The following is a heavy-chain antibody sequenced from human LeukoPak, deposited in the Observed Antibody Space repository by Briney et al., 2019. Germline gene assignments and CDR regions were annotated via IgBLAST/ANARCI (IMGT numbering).Heavy chain of an antibody. D-gene: IGHD2-2*01. CDR2: IIPIFGTA. Sequence: SVKVSCKASGGTFSSYAISWVRQAPGQGLEWMGGIIPIFGTANYAQKFQGRVTITTDESTSTAYMELSSLRSEDTAVYYCARVYERYCSSTSCPALGYWGQGTLVTVSS. V-gene: IGHV1-69*05. CDR1: GGTFSSYA. J-gene: IGHJ4*02. CDR3: ARVYERYCSSTSCPALGY.